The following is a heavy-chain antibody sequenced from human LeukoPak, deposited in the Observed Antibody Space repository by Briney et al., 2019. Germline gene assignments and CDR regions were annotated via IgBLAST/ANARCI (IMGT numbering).Heavy chain of an antibody. CDR1: GFTFSNYD. D-gene: IGHD3-22*01. Sequence: GGSLRLSCAASGFTFSNYDVHWVRQTPGKGLEWVACIRHDGSYQQYADSVKGRFTVSRDNSKDTVYLQMNSLRTEDTAVYYCAKNRDSSDYPRDFDYWGQGSLVTVSS. CDR3: AKNRDSSDYPRDFDY. V-gene: IGHV3-30*02. J-gene: IGHJ4*02. CDR2: IRHDGSYQ.